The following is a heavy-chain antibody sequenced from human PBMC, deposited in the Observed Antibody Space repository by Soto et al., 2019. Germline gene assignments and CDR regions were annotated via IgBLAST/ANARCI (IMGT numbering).Heavy chain of an antibody. J-gene: IGHJ4*02. CDR2: IRSKANNYAT. CDR3: TRRRGYSSGWYYFDY. CDR1: GFTFSGSS. D-gene: IGHD6-19*01. V-gene: IGHV3-73*01. Sequence: GGSLILSCAASGFTFSGSSMHLVRPASGKGLEWVGRIRSKANNYATAYAASVKGRFTSSRDDSKNTAYLQMNSLKTEDTAVYYCTRRRGYSSGWYYFDYWGPGTLVNVSS.